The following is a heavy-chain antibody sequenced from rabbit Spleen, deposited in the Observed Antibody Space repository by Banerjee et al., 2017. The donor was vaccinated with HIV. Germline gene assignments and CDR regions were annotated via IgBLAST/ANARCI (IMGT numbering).Heavy chain of an antibody. CDR3: ARDLAGVIGWNFYL. V-gene: IGHV1S39*01. J-gene: IGHJ4*01. CDR1: GFDISKYG. D-gene: IGHD4-1*01. CDR2: IDPIFGIS. Sequence: QEQLVESGGGLVQPGGSLTLTCTVSGFDISKYGVTWVRQAPGKGLEWIGYIDPIFGISYYATWVNGRFTISRTSSTTVTLRMTSLTAADTATYFCARDLAGVIGWNFYLWGPGTLVPS.